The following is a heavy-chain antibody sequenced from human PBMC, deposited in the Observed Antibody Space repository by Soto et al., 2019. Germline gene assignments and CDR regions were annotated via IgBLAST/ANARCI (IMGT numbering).Heavy chain of an antibody. J-gene: IGHJ5*02. D-gene: IGHD2-21*01. CDR2: LLRSGSSA. Sequence: PGGSLRLSCAASGVTCRNYAMTWARQAPGKGLEWVSSLLRSGSSAYYADSVRGRFSISSETSANSLYLQMDNLRAEDTAIYYCAKDAISGHGIWLMHSWGQGTVFTLS. V-gene: IGHV3-23*01. CDR3: AKDAISGHGIWLMHS. CDR1: GVTCRNYA.